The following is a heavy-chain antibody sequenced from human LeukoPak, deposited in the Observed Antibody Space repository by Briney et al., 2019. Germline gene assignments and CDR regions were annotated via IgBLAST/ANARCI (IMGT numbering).Heavy chain of an antibody. Sequence: GASVKVSCKXSGYTFTSYGISWVRQAPRQGLEWMGWISAYNGNTNYAQKLQGRVTMTSDTSTSTAYMELRSLRSDDTAVYYCARRLHYYYMDVWGKGTTVTVSS. CDR2: ISAYNGNT. V-gene: IGHV1-18*01. CDR3: ARRLHYYYMDV. CDR1: GYTFTSYG. J-gene: IGHJ6*03.